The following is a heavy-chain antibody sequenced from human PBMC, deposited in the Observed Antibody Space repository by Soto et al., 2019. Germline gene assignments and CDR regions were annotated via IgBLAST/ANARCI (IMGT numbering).Heavy chain of an antibody. CDR3: ARWRFGQLVDY. CDR2: IYYSGST. D-gene: IGHD6-6*01. CDR1: GGSISSYY. Sequence: QVQLQESGPGLVKPSETLSLTCTVSGGSISSYYWSWIRQPPGKGLEWIGYIYYSGSTNYNPSLKSRVTISVDTSKNQFSLKLSSVTAADTAVYYCARWRFGQLVDYWGQGTLVTVSS. J-gene: IGHJ4*02. V-gene: IGHV4-59*01.